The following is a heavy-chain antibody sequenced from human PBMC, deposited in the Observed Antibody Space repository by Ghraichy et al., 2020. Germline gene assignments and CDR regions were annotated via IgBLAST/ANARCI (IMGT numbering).Heavy chain of an antibody. J-gene: IGHJ6*02. CDR1: GLMFSPNT. CDR3: SRGGGAGTPVLYHMDV. CDR2: ISSSTRYI. V-gene: IGHV3-21*01. D-gene: IGHD6-19*01. Sequence: GSLRLSCVASGLMFSPNTMNWVRQAPGKGLEWVSSISSSTRYIYYADSVKGRFTISRDNTQNSLYLQMNSLRAEDTAVYYCSRGGGAGTPVLYHMDVWGLGTTVTVSS.